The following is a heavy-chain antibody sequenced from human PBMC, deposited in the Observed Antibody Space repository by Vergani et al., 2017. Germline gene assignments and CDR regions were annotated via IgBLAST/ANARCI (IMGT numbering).Heavy chain of an antibody. CDR1: GGSISSSSYY. Sequence: QLQLQESGPGLVKPSETLSLTCTVSGGSISSSSYYWSWIRQPAGKGLEWIGRIYTSGSTNYNPSLKSRVTMSVDTSKNQFSLKLSSVTAADTAVYYCARSIAAAGPFDYWGQGTLVTVSS. V-gene: IGHV4-61*02. J-gene: IGHJ4*02. CDR3: ARSIAAAGPFDY. CDR2: IYTSGST. D-gene: IGHD6-13*01.